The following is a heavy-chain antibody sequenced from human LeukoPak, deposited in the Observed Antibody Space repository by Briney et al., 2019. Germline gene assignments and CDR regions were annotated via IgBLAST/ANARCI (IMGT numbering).Heavy chain of an antibody. CDR2: IPSSSSYI. J-gene: IGHJ4*02. D-gene: IGHD5-24*01. Sequence: GGSLRLSCAASGLTFSSYSMKWVRQAPGKGLEWVSSIPSSSSYIYYADSVKGRFTISRDNAKNSLYLQMNSLRAEDTAVYYCARGLKRWLQFGDYYFDYWGQGTLVTVSS. V-gene: IGHV3-21*01. CDR1: GLTFSSYS. CDR3: ARGLKRWLQFGDYYFDY.